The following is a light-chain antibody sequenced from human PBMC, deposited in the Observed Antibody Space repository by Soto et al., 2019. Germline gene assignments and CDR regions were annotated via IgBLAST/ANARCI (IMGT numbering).Light chain of an antibody. CDR2: LGS. CDR1: QSLLHSNGYNY. J-gene: IGKJ5*01. CDR3: MQALETPIT. Sequence: IVMIQSPLSLPVTTGEPASISCRSSQSLLHSNGYNYLNWYLQKPGQSPQLLIYLGSDRSSGVPDRVSGSGSGTDFTLTISRVEAEDVGVYYCMQALETPITFGQGTRLEI. V-gene: IGKV2-28*01.